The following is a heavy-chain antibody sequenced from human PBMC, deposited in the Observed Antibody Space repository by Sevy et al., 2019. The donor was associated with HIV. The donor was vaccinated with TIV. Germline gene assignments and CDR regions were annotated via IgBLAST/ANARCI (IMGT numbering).Heavy chain of an antibody. CDR3: ARVISCGGDCYYFDD. Sequence: ASVKVSCKDSGGSFNYYIFTWVRQAPGQGLEWMGDIIPFFPTRNYAQRVQGRLTITADELTSTAYMELISPRYDDTAVYYCARVISCGGDCYYFDDWGQGTLVTVSS. CDR2: IIPFFPTR. J-gene: IGHJ4*02. D-gene: IGHD2-21*02. V-gene: IGHV1-69*13. CDR1: GGSFNYYI.